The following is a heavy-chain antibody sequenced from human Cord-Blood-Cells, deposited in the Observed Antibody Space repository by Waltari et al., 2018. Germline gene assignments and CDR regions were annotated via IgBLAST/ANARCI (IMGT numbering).Heavy chain of an antibody. D-gene: IGHD1-26*01. CDR3: ARDWVVGATAFDI. J-gene: IGHJ3*02. CDR2: IYNSGST. V-gene: IGHV4-38-2*02. CDR1: GYSISSGYY. Sequence: QVQLQESGPGLVKPSETLSLTCAVSGYSISSGYYWGWIRQPPGKGLAWIGSIYNSGSTYYNPSLKSRVTISVDTSKNQFSLKLSSVTAADTAVYYCARDWVVGATAFDIWGQGTMVTVSS.